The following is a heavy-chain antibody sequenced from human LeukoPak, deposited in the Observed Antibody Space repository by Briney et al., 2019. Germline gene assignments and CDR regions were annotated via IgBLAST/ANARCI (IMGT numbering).Heavy chain of an antibody. J-gene: IGHJ4*02. CDR1: GGSISSGGSS. CDR3: ARADIVVVPAAFDY. Sequence: SETLSLTCAVSGGSISSGGSSWSWIRQPPGKGLEWIGYIYYSGSTNYNPSLKSRVTISVDTSKNQFSLKLSSVTAADTAVYYCARADIVVVPAAFDYWGQGTLVTVSS. V-gene: IGHV4-61*08. CDR2: IYYSGST. D-gene: IGHD2-2*01.